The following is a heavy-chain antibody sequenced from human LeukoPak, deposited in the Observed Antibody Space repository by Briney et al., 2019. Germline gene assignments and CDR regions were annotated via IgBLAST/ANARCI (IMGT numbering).Heavy chain of an antibody. CDR1: GGSLNYYY. Sequence: PSETLSLTCTVSGGSLNYYYWTWIRQSPGKGLEWIGYVYYKGTTDYNPSLKSRVTISLDTSKNHFSLNLARVVFGYRSGWEPQYFDFWGQGRLVTVSS. CDR2: VYYKGTT. V-gene: IGHV4-59*01. CDR3: QYFDF. D-gene: IGHD6-19*01. J-gene: IGHJ4*02.